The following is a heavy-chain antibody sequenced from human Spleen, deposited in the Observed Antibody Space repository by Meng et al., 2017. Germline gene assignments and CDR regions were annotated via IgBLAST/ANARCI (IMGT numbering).Heavy chain of an antibody. CDR1: GFTFSSYG. D-gene: IGHD3-22*01. CDR3: ARATYYYDSSGYYYGAYYYYYGMDV. J-gene: IGHJ6*02. CDR2: IWYDGSNK. Sequence: GESLKISCAASGFTFSSYGMHWVRQAPGKGLEWVAVIWYDGSNKYYADSVKGRFTISRDNSKNTLYLQMNSLRAEDTAVYYCARATYYYDSSGYYYGAYYYYYGMDVWGQGTTVTVSS. V-gene: IGHV3-33*01.